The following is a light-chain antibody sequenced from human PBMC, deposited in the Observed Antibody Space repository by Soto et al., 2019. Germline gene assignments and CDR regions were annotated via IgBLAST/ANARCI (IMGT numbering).Light chain of an antibody. Sequence: QSVLTQPPSASGTPGQSVTISCSGSSSNIANYYVYWYQQFPGTAPKLLIYRDTQRPSGVPDRFSGSKSGTSAFLAISGLRSDDEADYYCEAWDDSLSGYVFGTGTKVTVL. J-gene: IGLJ1*01. V-gene: IGLV1-47*01. CDR2: RDT. CDR1: SSNIANYY. CDR3: EAWDDSLSGYV.